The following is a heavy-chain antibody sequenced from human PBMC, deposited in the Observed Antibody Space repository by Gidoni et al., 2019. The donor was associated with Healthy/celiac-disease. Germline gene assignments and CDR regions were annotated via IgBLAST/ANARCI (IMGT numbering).Heavy chain of an antibody. CDR1: GFTFSSYS. CDR3: ARGATGTTFDY. J-gene: IGHJ4*02. V-gene: IGHV3-48*01. CDR2: ISSSSSTI. Sequence: EVQLVESGGGLVQPGGSLSLPCAASGFTFSSYSMNWVRQAPGKGLEWVSYISSSSSTIYYADSVKGRFTISRDNAKNSLYLQMNSLRAEDTAVYYCARGATGTTFDYWGQGTLVTVSS. D-gene: IGHD1-7*01.